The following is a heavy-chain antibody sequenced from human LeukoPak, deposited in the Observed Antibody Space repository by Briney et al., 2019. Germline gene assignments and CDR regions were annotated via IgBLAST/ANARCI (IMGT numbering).Heavy chain of an antibody. CDR1: GFTFSSYA. CDR2: ISGSGGST. J-gene: IGHJ4*02. Sequence: GGSLRLSCAASGFTFSSYAMSWVRQAPGKGLEGVSAISGSGGSTYYADSVKGRFTISRDNSKNTLYLQMNSLRAEDTAVYYCAKWGIAVAGKINDYWGQGTLVTVSS. D-gene: IGHD6-19*01. V-gene: IGHV3-23*01. CDR3: AKWGIAVAGKINDY.